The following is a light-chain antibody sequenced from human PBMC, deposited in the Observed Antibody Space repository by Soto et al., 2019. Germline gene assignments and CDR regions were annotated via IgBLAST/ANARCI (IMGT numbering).Light chain of an antibody. J-gene: IGKJ4*01. V-gene: IGKV3-11*01. Sequence: EAVLTQSPATLSLSPGERATLSCRASQSVSSNLAWYLQKPGQAPRLLIYDASNRATGIPARYSGSGSGTNFTLIISSLEPEDFAVYYCRQRTNWPSLTFGGGTKVDIK. CDR3: RQRTNWPSLT. CDR2: DAS. CDR1: QSVSSN.